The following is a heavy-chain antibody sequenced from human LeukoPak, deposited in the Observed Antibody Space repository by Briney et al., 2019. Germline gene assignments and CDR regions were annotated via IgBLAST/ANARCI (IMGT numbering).Heavy chain of an antibody. CDR2: ISYDGSNK. Sequence: QAGGSLRLSCAASGFTFSSYAMHWVRQAPGKGLEWVAVISYDGSNKYYADSVKGRFTISRDNSKNTLYLQMNSLRAEDTAVYYCASMTTVVTQFDYWGQGTLVTVSS. V-gene: IGHV3-30-3*01. J-gene: IGHJ4*02. CDR1: GFTFSSYA. CDR3: ASMTTVVTQFDY. D-gene: IGHD4-23*01.